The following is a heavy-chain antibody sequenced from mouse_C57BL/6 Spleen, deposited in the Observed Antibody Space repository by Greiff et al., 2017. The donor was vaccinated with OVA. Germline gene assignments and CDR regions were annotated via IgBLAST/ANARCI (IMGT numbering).Heavy chain of an antibody. D-gene: IGHD1-2*01. V-gene: IGHV1-82*01. CDR1: GYAFSSSW. Sequence: VQVVESGPELVKPGASVKISCKASGYAFSSSWMNWVKQRPGKGLEWIGRIYPGDGDTNYNGKFKGKATLTADKSSSTAYMQLSSLTSEDSAVYFCAGYRFAYWGQGTLVTVSA. CDR2: IYPGDGDT. CDR3: AGYRFAY. J-gene: IGHJ3*01.